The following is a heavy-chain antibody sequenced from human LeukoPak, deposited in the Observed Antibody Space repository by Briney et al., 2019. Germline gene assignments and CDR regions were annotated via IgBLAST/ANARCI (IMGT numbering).Heavy chain of an antibody. CDR2: VYYSGST. Sequence: PSETLSLTCTVSGGSISSYYWSWIRQPPGKGLEWIGHVYYSGSTNYNPSLKSRVTISVDTSKNQFSLKLTSVSAADTAVYYCAGVPSDYYFGMDVWGQGTTVTVSS. J-gene: IGHJ6*02. CDR1: GGSISSYY. D-gene: IGHD2-2*01. V-gene: IGHV4-59*08. CDR3: AGVPSDYYFGMDV.